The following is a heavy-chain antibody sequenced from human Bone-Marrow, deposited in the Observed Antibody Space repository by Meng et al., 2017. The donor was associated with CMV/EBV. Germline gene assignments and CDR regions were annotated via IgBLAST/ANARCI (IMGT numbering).Heavy chain of an antibody. CDR2: INSDGSST. CDR1: GFTFSSYW. V-gene: IGHV3-74*01. J-gene: IGHJ4*02. D-gene: IGHD3-10*01. CDR3: ARDRITMVRGVIIEIGHEFDY. Sequence: GESLKISCAASGFTFSSYWMHWVRQAPGKGLVWVSRINSDGSSTSYADSVKGRFTISRDNAKNTLYLQMNSLRAEDTAVYYCARDRITMVRGVIIEIGHEFDYWGQGTRVTVSS.